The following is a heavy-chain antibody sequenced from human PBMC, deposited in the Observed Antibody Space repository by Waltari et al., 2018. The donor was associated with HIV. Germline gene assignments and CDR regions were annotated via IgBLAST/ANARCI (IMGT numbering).Heavy chain of an antibody. CDR3: ARDGHHGVTKRGNAFDL. Sequence: EVQLVESGGGAVQPGGSLRLSCVASRFTFSNYEMNWVRQAPGKDVEWSSYISGSGSTIYYSDSVKGRFTISRDNAKIALYLRMNYLTAEDTAIYYCARDGHHGVTKRGNAFDLWGQGTMVTVSP. J-gene: IGHJ3*01. V-gene: IGHV3-48*03. CDR1: RFTFSNYE. CDR2: ISGSGSTI. D-gene: IGHD2-21*02.